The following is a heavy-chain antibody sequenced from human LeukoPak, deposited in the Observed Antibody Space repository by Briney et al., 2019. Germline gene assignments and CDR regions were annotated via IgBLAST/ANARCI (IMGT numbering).Heavy chain of an antibody. CDR3: VRDGSYGVRDEWWFDP. J-gene: IGHJ5*02. V-gene: IGHV4-4*07. D-gene: IGHD5-24*01. Sequence: SETLSLTCTVSGGSISGYYWSWIRQPAGEGLEWVGRIYSGGATNFNPSLKSRLSMSVDTSNNQLTLMLRSVTDADTAVYYCVRDGSYGVRDEWWFDPWGRGILVTVSS. CDR1: GGSISGYY. CDR2: IYSGGAT.